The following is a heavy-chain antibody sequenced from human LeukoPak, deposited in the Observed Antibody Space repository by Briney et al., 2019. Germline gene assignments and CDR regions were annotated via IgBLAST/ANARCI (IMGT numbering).Heavy chain of an antibody. CDR1: GGSISSYY. D-gene: IGHD2-15*01. Sequence: PSETLSLTCTVSGGSISSYYWSWIRQPPGKGLEWIGYIYYSGSTNYNPSLKSRVTISVDTSKNQFSLKLSSVTAADTAVYYCARAVAATRLPGYWGQGTLVTVSS. V-gene: IGHV4-59*01. CDR2: IYYSGST. CDR3: ARAVAATRLPGY. J-gene: IGHJ4*02.